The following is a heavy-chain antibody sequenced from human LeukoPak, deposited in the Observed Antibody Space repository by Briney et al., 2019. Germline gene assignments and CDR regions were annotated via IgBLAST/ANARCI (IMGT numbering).Heavy chain of an antibody. CDR1: GGSISGYY. D-gene: IGHD3-9*01. J-gene: IGHJ6*03. Sequence: PSETLSLTCTVSGGSISGYYWSWIRQPPGKGLEWIGYIDNSGSTNYNPSLKSRVTISVGTSKNQFSLKLSSVTAADTAVYYCARHHPLYDILAPMDVWGKGTTVTISS. CDR2: IDNSGST. V-gene: IGHV4-59*08. CDR3: ARHHPLYDILAPMDV.